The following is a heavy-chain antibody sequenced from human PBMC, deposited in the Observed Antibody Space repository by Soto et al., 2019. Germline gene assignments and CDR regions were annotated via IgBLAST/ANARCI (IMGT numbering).Heavy chain of an antibody. Sequence: EEQVVESGGGLVQPGGPLRPPCEASEFGISNYWMSWVRQAPGKGLEWVANIKEDGSEQNYVDSLKGRFTISRDNAKNSLYLQMNSLRADDTAVYYCANTVVRGLGTTVTVSS. CDR3: ANTVV. D-gene: IGHD3-10*01. CDR1: EFGISNYW. CDR2: IKEDGSEQ. V-gene: IGHV3-7*05. J-gene: IGHJ6*01.